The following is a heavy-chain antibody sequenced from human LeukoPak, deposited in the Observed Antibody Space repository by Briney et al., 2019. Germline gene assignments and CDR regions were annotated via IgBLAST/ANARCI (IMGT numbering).Heavy chain of an antibody. CDR2: IYYSGSP. Sequence: SETLSLTCTVSGGSIKSYYWNWIRQPAGKVLGLIGYIYYSGSPTYNPSLKSRVTISVDTSKNQFSLQLSSVTAADTAVYYCAGDVMSTALDAFDVWGQGTVVTVSS. D-gene: IGHD1-1*01. CDR1: GGSIKSYY. V-gene: IGHV4-59*01. J-gene: IGHJ3*01. CDR3: AGDVMSTALDAFDV.